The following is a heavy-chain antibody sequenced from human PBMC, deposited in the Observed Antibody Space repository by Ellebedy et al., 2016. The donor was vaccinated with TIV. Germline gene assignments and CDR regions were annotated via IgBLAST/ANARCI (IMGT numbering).Heavy chain of an antibody. CDR3: ARRFGTDASDY. CDR1: GFTFGSFG. V-gene: IGHV3-48*04. Sequence: PGGSLRLSCAASGFTFGSFGMNWVRQAPGKGLEWVSFISSSSSIIYYADSVKGRFTISRDNAENSLFLQMNSLRAEDTAVYYCARRFGTDASDYWGQGTLVTVSS. CDR2: ISSSSSII. D-gene: IGHD3-10*01. J-gene: IGHJ4*02.